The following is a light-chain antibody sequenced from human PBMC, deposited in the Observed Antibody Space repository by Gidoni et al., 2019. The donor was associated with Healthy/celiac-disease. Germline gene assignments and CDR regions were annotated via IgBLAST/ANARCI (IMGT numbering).Light chain of an antibody. CDR3: QVWDSSYWV. V-gene: IGLV3-9*01. J-gene: IGLJ3*02. Sequence: SYELTQPLSVSVALGQTARITCGGNNIGSKHVHWYQQKPCQAPVLVIYRDSNRPSGIPERFSGSNSGNTATLTIRRAQAGDEADYYCQVWDSSYWVFGGGTKLTV. CDR1: NIGSKH. CDR2: RDS.